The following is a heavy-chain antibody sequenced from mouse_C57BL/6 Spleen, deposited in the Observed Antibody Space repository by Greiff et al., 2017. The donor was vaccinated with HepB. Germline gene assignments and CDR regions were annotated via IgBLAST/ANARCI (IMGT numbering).Heavy chain of an antibody. V-gene: IGHV10-1*01. CDR2: IRSKSNNYAT. J-gene: IGHJ4*01. CDR1: GFSFNTYA. CDR3: VSHTTVVAKDYAMDY. D-gene: IGHD1-1*01. Sequence: EVQLVESGGGLVQPKGSLKLSCAASGFSFNTYAMNWVRQAPGKGLEWVARIRSKSNNYATYYADSVKDRFTISRDDSESMLYLQMNNLKTEDTAMYYCVSHTTVVAKDYAMDYWGQGTSVTVSS.